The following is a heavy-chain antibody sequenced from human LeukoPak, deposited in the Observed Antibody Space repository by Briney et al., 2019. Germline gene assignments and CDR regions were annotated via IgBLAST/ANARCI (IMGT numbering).Heavy chain of an antibody. CDR3: ARLVSDSGDYESLWEPDWYFDL. Sequence: TTSETLSLTCTVSGGSMQTYYWSWIRQPAGKRLEWIGRISSSGNTNSNPSLKSRLTMSIDTSKNQFSLKLNSLTAADTAIYYCARLVSDSGDYESLWEPDWYFDLWGRGTLVTVSS. CDR2: ISSSGNT. D-gene: IGHD4-17*01. V-gene: IGHV4-4*07. CDR1: GGSMQTYY. J-gene: IGHJ2*01.